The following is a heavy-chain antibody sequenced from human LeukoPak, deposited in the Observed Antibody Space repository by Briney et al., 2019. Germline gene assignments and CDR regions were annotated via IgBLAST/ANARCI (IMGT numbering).Heavy chain of an antibody. CDR1: GGSISSYY. D-gene: IGHD3-10*01. CDR3: ARGGSYYGSGSYYNNYYYYGMDV. J-gene: IGHJ6*02. Sequence: SETLSLTCTVSGGSISSYYWSWIRQPPGKGLEWIGYIYYSGSTNYNPSLKSRVTISVDPSKKQFSLELSSVTAADTAVYYCARGGSYYGSGSYYNNYYYYGMDVWGQGTTVTVSS. V-gene: IGHV4-59*01. CDR2: IYYSGST.